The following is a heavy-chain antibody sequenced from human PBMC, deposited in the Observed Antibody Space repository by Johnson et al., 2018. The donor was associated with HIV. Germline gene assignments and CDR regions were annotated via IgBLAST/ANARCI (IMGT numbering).Heavy chain of an antibody. CDR3: AKGSPYTSSWLDAFDF. D-gene: IGHD6-13*01. V-gene: IGHV3-43D*03. CDR2: ISWDGGTT. J-gene: IGHJ3*01. Sequence: VQLVESGGSVVRPGGSLRLSCAASGFTFDDYVMHWVRQGPGKGLEWVSLISWDGGTTYYADSVRGRFPISRDNRKNSLYLQLNSLRAEDTALYYCAKGSPYTSSWLDAFDFWGQGTMVTVSS. CDR1: GFTFDDYV.